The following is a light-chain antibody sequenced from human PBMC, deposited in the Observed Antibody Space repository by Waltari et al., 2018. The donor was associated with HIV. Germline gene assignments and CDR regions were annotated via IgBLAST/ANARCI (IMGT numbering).Light chain of an antibody. CDR3: ETWDSNTRV. V-gene: IGLV4-60*03. CDR1: SGHSSYI. CDR2: LEGSGSY. J-gene: IGLJ2*01. Sequence: QPVLTQSSSASASLGSSVKLTCTLSSGHSSYIIAWHQQQPGKATRYLMKLEGSGSYNKGSGVPDRFSGSSSGADRYLTISNLQSEDEADYYCETWDSNTRVFGGGTKLTVL.